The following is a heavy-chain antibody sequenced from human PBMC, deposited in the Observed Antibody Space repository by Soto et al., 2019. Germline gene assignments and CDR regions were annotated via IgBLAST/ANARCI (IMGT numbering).Heavy chain of an antibody. D-gene: IGHD6-19*01. Sequence: QITLKESGPSLVKPTQTLTLTCTFSGFSLSTRGVGVGWIRQPPGKALEWLALIYWDDDKRYSPSLKSRLTIPNNTPXNQVVLTMTNMDPVDTATYYCAHSRYRSGWDLFDYWGQGTLVTVSS. CDR3: AHSRYRSGWDLFDY. CDR2: IYWDDDK. J-gene: IGHJ4*02. CDR1: GFSLSTRGVG. V-gene: IGHV2-5*02.